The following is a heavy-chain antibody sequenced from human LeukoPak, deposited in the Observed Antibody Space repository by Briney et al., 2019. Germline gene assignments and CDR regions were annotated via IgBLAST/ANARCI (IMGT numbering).Heavy chain of an antibody. CDR1: GFTFSDYY. J-gene: IGHJ4*02. CDR3: ARELGDGSGSSDY. D-gene: IGHD3-10*01. V-gene: IGHV3-11*05. Sequence: GGSLRLSCAASGFTFSDYYMSWIRQAPGKGLEWVSYISSSSSYTNYADSEKGRFTISRDNAKNSLYLQMNSLRAEDTAVYYCARELGDGSGSSDYWGQGTLVTVSS. CDR2: ISSSSSYT.